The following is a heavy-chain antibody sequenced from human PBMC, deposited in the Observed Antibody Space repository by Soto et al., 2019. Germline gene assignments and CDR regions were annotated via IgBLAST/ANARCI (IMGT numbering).Heavy chain of an antibody. D-gene: IGHD3-3*01. CDR3: ARVVRYYDFWSGYSENNWFDP. Sequence: GASVKVSCKASGYTFTSYGISWVRQAPGQGLEWMGWINAYNGNTNYAQKLQGRVTMTRDTSTSTAYMELRSLRSDDTAVYYCARVVRYYDFWSGYSENNWFDPWGQGTLVSVSS. CDR2: INAYNGNT. V-gene: IGHV1-18*01. J-gene: IGHJ5*02. CDR1: GYTFTSYG.